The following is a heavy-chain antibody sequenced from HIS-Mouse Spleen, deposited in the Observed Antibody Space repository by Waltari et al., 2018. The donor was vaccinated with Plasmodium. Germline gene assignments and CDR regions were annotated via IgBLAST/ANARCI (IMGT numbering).Heavy chain of an antibody. Sequence: QVQLQQWGAGLLKPSETLSLTCAVYGGSFSGYYWSWIRQPPGKGLAWIGEIKHSGSTNHNPSVKSRVTISVDTSTNQFSLKRSSVTAADTAVYYCARGQLGIDAFDIWGQGTMVTVSS. V-gene: IGHV4-34*01. J-gene: IGHJ3*02. D-gene: IGHD7-27*01. CDR3: ARGQLGIDAFDI. CDR2: IKHSGST. CDR1: GGSFSGYY.